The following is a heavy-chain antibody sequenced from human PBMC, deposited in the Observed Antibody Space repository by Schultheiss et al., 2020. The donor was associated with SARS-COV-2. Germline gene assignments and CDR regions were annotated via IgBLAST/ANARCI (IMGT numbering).Heavy chain of an antibody. Sequence: GESLKISCAASGFTFRSYWMSWVRQAPGKGLQWVANIKQDGSVEHYVDSVRGRFIISRDNAKNSLDLQMNSLRVDDTAVYYCAKEGEEMGTSWGQGTLVTVSS. V-gene: IGHV3-7*03. CDR3: AKEGEEMGTS. D-gene: IGHD5-24*01. J-gene: IGHJ4*02. CDR1: GFTFRSYW. CDR2: IKQDGSVE.